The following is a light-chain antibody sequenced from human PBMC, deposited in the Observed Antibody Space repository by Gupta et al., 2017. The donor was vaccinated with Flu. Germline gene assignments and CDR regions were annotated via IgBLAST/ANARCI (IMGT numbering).Light chain of an antibody. CDR1: QSLNSN. CDR2: GAS. Sequence: PATLSVSPGERATLSCRASQSLNSNLAWYQQKPGQAPRLLIYGASTRATGIPARFSGSGSGTEFTLTIRSLQSEDFAVYYCQQYNSWPLTFGQGTKLEIK. CDR3: QQYNSWPLT. V-gene: IGKV3-15*01. J-gene: IGKJ2*01.